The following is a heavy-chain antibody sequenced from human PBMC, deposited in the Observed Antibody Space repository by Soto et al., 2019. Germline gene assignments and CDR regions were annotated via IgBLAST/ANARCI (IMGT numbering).Heavy chain of an antibody. CDR1: GFTFSSYS. Sequence: PGGSLRLSCAASGFTFSSYSMNWVRQAPGKGLEWVSYISSSSSTIYYADSVKGRFTISRDNAKNSLYLQMNSLRDEDTAVYYCASAPGSWIAAAGTFGHCGQGTLLTVSS. CDR2: ISSSSSTI. CDR3: ASAPGSWIAAAGTFGH. V-gene: IGHV3-48*02. D-gene: IGHD6-13*01. J-gene: IGHJ4*02.